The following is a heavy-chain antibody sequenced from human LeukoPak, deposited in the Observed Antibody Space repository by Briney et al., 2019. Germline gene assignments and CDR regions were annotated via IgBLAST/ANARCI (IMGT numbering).Heavy chain of an antibody. CDR3: ARSLSVTIPGYYFDY. Sequence: ASVKVSCKASGGTFSSYAISWVRQAPGQGLEWMGWISAYNGNTNYAQKLQGRVTMTTDTSTSTAYMELRSLRSDDTAVYYCARSLSVTIPGYYFDYWGQGTLVTVSS. V-gene: IGHV1-18*01. CDR1: GGTFSSYA. CDR2: ISAYNGNT. D-gene: IGHD2-21*01. J-gene: IGHJ4*02.